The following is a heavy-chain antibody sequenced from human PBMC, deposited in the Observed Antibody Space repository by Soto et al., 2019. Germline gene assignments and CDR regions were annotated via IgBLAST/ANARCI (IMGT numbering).Heavy chain of an antibody. J-gene: IGHJ4*02. CDR1: LFIVSDNY. CDR3: ATRMTTAPY. Sequence: EVRLVQSGGGLVQPGGSLRLSCAASLFIVSDNYMSWVRQAPGKGLEWVSLIYSGGGTDYAESVKGRFTISRDNSKNTLYLQMNSLKAEDTGIYYCATRMTTAPYWGQGTEVTVSS. V-gene: IGHV3-66*01. D-gene: IGHD4-17*01. CDR2: IYSGGGT.